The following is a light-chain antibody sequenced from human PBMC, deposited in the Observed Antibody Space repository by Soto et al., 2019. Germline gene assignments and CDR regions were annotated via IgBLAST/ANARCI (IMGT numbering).Light chain of an antibody. J-gene: IGLJ2*01. CDR3: SSYTSDSTLVV. Sequence: QSALTQPASVSGSPGQTITISCTGTSRDIGGYNYVSWYQHHPGKAPKLMIYDVSNRPSGISNRFSGSKSGSTASLTISGLQAEDEADYWYSSYTSDSTLVVFGGGTKLTVL. CDR2: DVS. V-gene: IGLV2-14*03. CDR1: SRDIGGYNY.